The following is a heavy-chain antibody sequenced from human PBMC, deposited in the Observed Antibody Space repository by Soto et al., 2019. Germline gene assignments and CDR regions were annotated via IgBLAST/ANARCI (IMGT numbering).Heavy chain of an antibody. V-gene: IGHV3-30*03. Sequence: PGGSLRLSCAASGFTFSSYGMHWVRQAPGKGLEWVAVISYDGSNKYYADSVKGRFTISRDNAKNSLYLQMNSLRAEDTAVYYCARDQTIFGAVIIPSYGMDVWGQGTTVTV. CDR2: ISYDGSNK. CDR3: ARDQTIFGAVIIPSYGMDV. D-gene: IGHD3-3*01. CDR1: GFTFSSYG. J-gene: IGHJ6*02.